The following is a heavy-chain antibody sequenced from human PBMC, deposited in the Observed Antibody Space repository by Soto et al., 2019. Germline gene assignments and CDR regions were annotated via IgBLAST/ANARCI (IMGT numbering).Heavy chain of an antibody. D-gene: IGHD6-19*01. J-gene: IGHJ5*02. Sequence: GKGLEWVAGTRADGTTYHADSVKGRFTISRDNAKNTLYLQMNSLKDEDTAVYFCAKDRLSSGYYVSDPWGQGTLVTVSS. CDR3: AKDRLSSGYYVSDP. V-gene: IGHV3-23*01. CDR2: TRADGTT.